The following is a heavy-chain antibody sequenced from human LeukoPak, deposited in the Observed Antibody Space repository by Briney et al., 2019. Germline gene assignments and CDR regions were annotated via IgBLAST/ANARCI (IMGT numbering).Heavy chain of an antibody. D-gene: IGHD3-22*01. V-gene: IGHV1-18*01. CDR2: ISAYNGNT. Sequence: GASVKVSCKASGYTFTSYGISWVRQAPGQGLEWMGWISAYNGNTNYAQKLQGRVTMTTDTSTSTAYMELRSLRSDDTAVYYCAGSEPTTRYYYDSSGYPSLDYWGQGTLVTVSS. J-gene: IGHJ4*02. CDR3: AGSEPTTRYYYDSSGYPSLDY. CDR1: GYTFTSYG.